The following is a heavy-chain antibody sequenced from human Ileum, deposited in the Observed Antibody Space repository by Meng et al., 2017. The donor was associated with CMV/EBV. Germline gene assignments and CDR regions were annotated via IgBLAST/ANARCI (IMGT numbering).Heavy chain of an antibody. V-gene: IGHV4-34*01. J-gene: IGHJ4*02. D-gene: IGHD4-23*01. CDR1: GGSFSYYY. Sequence: QVVLQQWGAGLLKPSEALSLTCAVYGGSFSYYYWICIRQSPGKGLEWIGEVHHSGITNYNPSLKSRVTISVDTSKNQFFLKLTSVTAADTGLYYCATNSEDYWGQGTLVTVSS. CDR3: ATNSEDY. CDR2: VHHSGIT.